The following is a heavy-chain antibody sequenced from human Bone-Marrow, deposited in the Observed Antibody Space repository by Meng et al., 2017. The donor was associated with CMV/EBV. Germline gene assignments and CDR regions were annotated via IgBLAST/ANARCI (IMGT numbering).Heavy chain of an antibody. CDR2: MNPNSGGT. CDR1: GYTFTSYD. Sequence: ASVKVSCKASGYTFTSYDINWVRQAAGQGLEWMGWMNPNSGGTNYAQKFQGRVTMTRDTSISTAYMELSRLRSDDTAVYYWVVVAAAGLIDYWGQGTLVTVSS. D-gene: IGHD6-13*01. CDR3: VVVAAAGLIDY. J-gene: IGHJ4*02. V-gene: IGHV1-2*02.